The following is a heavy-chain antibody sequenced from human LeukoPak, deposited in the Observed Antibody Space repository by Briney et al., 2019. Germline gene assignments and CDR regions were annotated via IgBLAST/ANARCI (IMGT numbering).Heavy chain of an antibody. V-gene: IGHV3-74*01. CDR1: GFIFSSYW. CDR2: INSDGSST. D-gene: IGHD2-8*01. J-gene: IGHJ4*02. CDR3: ATSRTFDY. Sequence: GGSLRLSCAASGFIFSSYWMHGVRQAPGKALVWVSRINSDGSSTSYADPVKGRFTISRDNAKHTVYLQMNSLRAEDTAVYYCATSRTFDYWGQGTLVTVSS.